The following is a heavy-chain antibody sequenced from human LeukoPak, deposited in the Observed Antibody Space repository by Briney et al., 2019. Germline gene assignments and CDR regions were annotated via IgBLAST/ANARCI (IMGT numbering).Heavy chain of an antibody. CDR1: GFTFSSYS. CDR3: ARVIGSYGDSAY. V-gene: IGHV3-48*04. CDR2: ISSTSSAI. D-gene: IGHD3-16*01. Sequence: GGSLRLSCAASGFTFSSYSINWVRQAPGKGLEWVSYISSTSSAIYYADSVKGRFTISRDDAKNSLYLQMNSLRAEDTAVYYCARVIGSYGDSAYWGQGTLVTVSS. J-gene: IGHJ4*02.